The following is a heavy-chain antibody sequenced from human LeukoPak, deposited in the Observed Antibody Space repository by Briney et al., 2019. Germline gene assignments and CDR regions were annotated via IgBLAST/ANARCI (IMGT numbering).Heavy chain of an antibody. D-gene: IGHD6-13*01. CDR3: ASAKTSSSSWFTFDY. CDR2: IYYSGST. J-gene: IGHJ4*02. V-gene: IGHV4-39*01. Sequence: SETLSLTCTVSGGSINSSSYYWGWIRQPPGKGLECIGSIYYSGSTYYNPSLKSRVTISVDTSKNQFSLKLNSVTAADTAVYYCASAKTSSSSWFTFDYWGQGTLVTVSS. CDR1: GGSINSSSYY.